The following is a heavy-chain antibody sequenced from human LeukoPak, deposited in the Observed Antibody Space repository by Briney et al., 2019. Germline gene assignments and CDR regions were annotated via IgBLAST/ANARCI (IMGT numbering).Heavy chain of an antibody. CDR2: INYNGDTK. J-gene: IGHJ4*02. D-gene: IGHD6-19*01. CDR3: AKDGHCPALCTTQIAVAGYNDN. CDR1: GFTFSIYT. V-gene: IGHV3-23*01. Sequence: GSLRLSCAASGFTFSIYTMNWVRPAPGKGLEWVSIINYNGDTKYYADSVQGRFTISRDNSKNTVYLQMNSLRAEDTAIYYCAKDGHCPALCTTQIAVAGYNDNWGQGTPVTVSS.